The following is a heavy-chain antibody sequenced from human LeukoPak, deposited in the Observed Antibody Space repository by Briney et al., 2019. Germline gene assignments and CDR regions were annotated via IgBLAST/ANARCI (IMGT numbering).Heavy chain of an antibody. CDR3: ARGNIATRRGENWFDP. D-gene: IGHD6-6*01. J-gene: IGHJ5*02. Sequence: GASVKVSFKSSGYTFTFNFIDWVRQAPGQGLEWMGWINSDSGGTNYAREVQGRVSMTRDTAISTANMELRSLRSDDTAVFYCARGNIATRRGENWFDPWGQGTLVTVSS. CDR1: GYTFTFNF. CDR2: INSDSGGT. V-gene: IGHV1-2*02.